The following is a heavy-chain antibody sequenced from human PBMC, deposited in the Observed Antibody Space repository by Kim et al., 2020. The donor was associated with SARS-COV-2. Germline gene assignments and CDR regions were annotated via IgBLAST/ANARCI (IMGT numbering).Heavy chain of an antibody. CDR2: ISAYNGNT. J-gene: IGHJ6*02. D-gene: IGHD3-3*02. CDR3: ARDHTTPAFIFGGVSPDYYGMDV. CDR1: GYTFTSYG. V-gene: IGHV1-18*01. Sequence: ASVKVSCKASGYTFTSYGISWVRQAPGQGLEWMGWISAYNGNTNYAQKLQGRVTMTTDTSTSTAYMELRSLRSDDTAVYYCARDHTTPAFIFGGVSPDYYGMDVWGQGTTVTVSS.